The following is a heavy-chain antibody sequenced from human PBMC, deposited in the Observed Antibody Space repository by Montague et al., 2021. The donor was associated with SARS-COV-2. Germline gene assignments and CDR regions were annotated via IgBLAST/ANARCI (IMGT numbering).Heavy chain of an antibody. CDR2: IYWDDDE. Sequence: PELVKPTQTLTLTCTFSGISLSTSGVGVAWIRQPPGKALEWLALIYWDDDERYSPSMRSRLTITKDTSENQVVLRMTNMDPMDTATYYCAPLGFDSRSYYTPHNWFDPWGQGILVTVSS. CDR1: GISLSTSGVG. D-gene: IGHD3-10*01. J-gene: IGHJ5*02. CDR3: APLGFDSRSYYTPHNWFDP. V-gene: IGHV2-5*02.